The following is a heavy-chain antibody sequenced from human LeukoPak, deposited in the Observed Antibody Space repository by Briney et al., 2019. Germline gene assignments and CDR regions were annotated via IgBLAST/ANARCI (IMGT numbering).Heavy chain of an antibody. CDR3: ARNYYDSSGYYY. CDR2: IYYSGST. J-gene: IGHJ4*02. CDR1: GGSITSSSYY. V-gene: IGHV4-39*07. D-gene: IGHD3-22*01. Sequence: PSETLSLTCTVSGGSITSSSYYWGWIRQPPGNGLEWIGSIYYSGSTYYNPSLKSRVTISVDTSKNQFSLKLSSMTAADTALYYCARNYYDSSGYYYWGQGTLVTVSS.